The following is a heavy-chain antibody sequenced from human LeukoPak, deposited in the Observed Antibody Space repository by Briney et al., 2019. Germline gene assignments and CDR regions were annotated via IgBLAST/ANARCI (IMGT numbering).Heavy chain of an antibody. CDR2: INHSGST. CDR3: ARENYYDSSGYPDY. D-gene: IGHD3-22*01. V-gene: IGHV4-34*01. Sequence: SETLSLTCAVYGGSFSGYYWSWIRQPPGKGLEWIGEINHSGSTNYNPSLKSRVTISVDTSKNQFSLKLSSVTAADTAVYYCARENYYDSSGYPDYWGQGTLVTVSS. CDR1: GGSFSGYY. J-gene: IGHJ4*02.